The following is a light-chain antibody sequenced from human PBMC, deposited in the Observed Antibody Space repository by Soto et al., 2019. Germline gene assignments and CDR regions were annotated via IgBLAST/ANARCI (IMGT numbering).Light chain of an antibody. CDR1: QDISNF. Sequence: DIQMNQSPSSLSASLGDRVTITCQASQDISNFLNWYQQKPGQAPKLLIYDASNLETGVPSRFSGSGSGTNFTFAISSLQPEDLATYYCQQYDNPLPYTFGQGTKLEIK. CDR3: QQYDNPLPYT. V-gene: IGKV1-33*01. CDR2: DAS. J-gene: IGKJ2*01.